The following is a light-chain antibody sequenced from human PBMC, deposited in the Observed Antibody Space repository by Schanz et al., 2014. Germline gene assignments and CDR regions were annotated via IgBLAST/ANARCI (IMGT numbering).Light chain of an antibody. V-gene: IGKV1-5*01. CDR1: QSISSW. CDR3: QQYHSYPIT. CDR2: DAS. Sequence: DIQMTQSPSTLSASVGDRVTITCRASQSISSWLAWYQQKPGKAPKLLIYDASSLESGVPSRFSGSGSGTEFILTVSSLQPDDFATYYCQQYHSYPITFGGGTKVEIK. J-gene: IGKJ4*01.